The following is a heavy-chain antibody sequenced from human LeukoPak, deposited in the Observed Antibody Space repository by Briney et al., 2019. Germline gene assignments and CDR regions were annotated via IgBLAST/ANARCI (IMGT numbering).Heavy chain of an antibody. Sequence: GGSLRLSCTASGFTFGDYAMSWVRQAPGKGLEWVGFIRSKAYGGTTEYAASVKGRFTISRDDSKSIAYLQMNSLKTVDTAVYYCTRARYSSSSGVYYFDYWGQGTLVTVSS. CDR3: TRARYSSSSGVYYFDY. CDR1: GFTFGDYA. CDR2: IRSKAYGGTT. V-gene: IGHV3-49*04. J-gene: IGHJ4*02. D-gene: IGHD6-6*01.